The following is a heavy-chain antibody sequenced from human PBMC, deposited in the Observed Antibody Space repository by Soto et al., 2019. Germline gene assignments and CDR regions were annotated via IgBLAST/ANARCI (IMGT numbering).Heavy chain of an antibody. Sequence: PGGSLRLSCAASGFIFSDYYMSWIRQAPGKGLEWVSYITNSSSMVYYADSVKGRFTISRDNAKNSLYLQMNSLRAEDTAVYYCARDALNPLPDAAFDIWGQGTMVTVSS. J-gene: IGHJ3*02. CDR3: ARDALNPLPDAAFDI. CDR1: GFIFSDYY. CDR2: ITNSSSMV. V-gene: IGHV3-11*01.